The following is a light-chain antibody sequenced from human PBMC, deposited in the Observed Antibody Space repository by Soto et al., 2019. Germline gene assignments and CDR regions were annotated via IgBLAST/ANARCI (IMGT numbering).Light chain of an antibody. CDR1: DIVSST. CDR2: RAS. Sequence: EIVMAQSPDTLALSPGERATLFCSAIDIVSSTVACYQQRPGQAPRLPIYRASTRATGIPARFSGSGSGTEFTLTISSLQSEDFAVYYCQQYNDWLTFGGGTKVDIK. CDR3: QQYNDWLT. J-gene: IGKJ4*01. V-gene: IGKV3-15*01.